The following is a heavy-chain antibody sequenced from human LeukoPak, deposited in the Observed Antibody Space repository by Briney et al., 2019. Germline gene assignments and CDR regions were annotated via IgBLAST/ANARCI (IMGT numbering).Heavy chain of an antibody. J-gene: IGHJ4*02. CDR2: ISSSSSYI. V-gene: IGHV3-21*01. CDR1: GFTFSSYS. D-gene: IGHD4-17*01. CDR3: AREGRDDYGDYEGFDN. Sequence: EGSLRLSCAASGFTFSSYSMNWVRQAPGKGLEWVSSISSSSSYIYYADSVKGRFTISRDNAKNSLYLQMNSLRAEDTAVYYCAREGRDDYGDYEGFDNWGQGTLVTVSS.